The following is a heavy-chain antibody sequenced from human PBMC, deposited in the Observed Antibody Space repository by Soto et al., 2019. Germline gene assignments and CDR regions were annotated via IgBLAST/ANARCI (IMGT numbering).Heavy chain of an antibody. CDR2: IYYSGST. CDR3: ARAPPGIFGAVDAFDI. D-gene: IGHD3-3*01. V-gene: IGHV4-30-4*01. J-gene: IGHJ3*02. CDR1: GGSISSGDYY. Sequence: QVQLQESGPGLVKPSQTLSLTCTVSGGSISSGDYYWSWIRQPPGKGLDWIGYIYYSGSTYYNPSLKSRVTISVDTSKNQFSLKLSSVTAADTAVYYCARAPPGIFGAVDAFDIWGQGTMVTVSS.